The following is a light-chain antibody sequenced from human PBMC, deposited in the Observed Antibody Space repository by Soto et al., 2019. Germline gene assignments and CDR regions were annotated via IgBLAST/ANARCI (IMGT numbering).Light chain of an antibody. J-gene: IGKJ1*01. CDR3: QQYDSSPKT. CDR2: GAS. Sequence: EIVLTQSPGTLSLSPGERATLSFRASQSVSSSYLAWYQQKPGQAPRLLIYGASSRATGIPDRFSGSGSGTDFTLTISRLEPEDFAVYYCQQYDSSPKTFGQGTKWIS. V-gene: IGKV3-20*01. CDR1: QSVSSSY.